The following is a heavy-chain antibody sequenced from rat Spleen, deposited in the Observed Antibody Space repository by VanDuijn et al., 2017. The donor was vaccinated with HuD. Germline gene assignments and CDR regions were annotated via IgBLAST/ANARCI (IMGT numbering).Heavy chain of an antibody. CDR3: ARSDFSSPYYFDY. J-gene: IGHJ2*01. CDR1: GFSLTTYH. CDR2: IWAGGGI. Sequence: QVQLKESGPGLVQPSQTLSLSCTVSGFSLTTYHVSWVRQPPGKSLVWMGTIWAGGGINYNSAVQSRLSISRDTSKSQVFLKMNSLQPEDTGTYYCARSDFSSPYYFDYWGQGVMVTVSS. D-gene: IGHD1-2*01. V-gene: IGHV2-72*01.